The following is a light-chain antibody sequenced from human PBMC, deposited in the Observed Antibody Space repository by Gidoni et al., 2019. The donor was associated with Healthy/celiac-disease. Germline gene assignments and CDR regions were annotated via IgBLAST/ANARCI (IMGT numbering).Light chain of an antibody. J-gene: IGKJ5*01. CDR2: GAS. CDR1: QSVSSSY. CDR3: QQYGSSPPSIT. V-gene: IGKV3-20*01. Sequence: EIVLTQSPGTLSLSPGERATLSCRASQSVSSSYLAWYQQKPGQAPRLLIYGASSRATDIPDRFSGSGSGTDFTLTISRLEPEDFAVYYCQQYGSSPPSITFXXXTRLEIK.